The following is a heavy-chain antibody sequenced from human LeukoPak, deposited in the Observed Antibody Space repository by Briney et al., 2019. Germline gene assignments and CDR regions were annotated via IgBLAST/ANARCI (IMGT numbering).Heavy chain of an antibody. V-gene: IGHV3-7*01. Sequence: GGSLRLSCAASGFTFSSYWMSWVRQAPGKGLEWVANIKQDGSEKYYVDSVKGRFTISRDNAKNSLYLQMNSLRAEDTAVYYCARDRVKWLRNVDYWGQGTLVTVSS. CDR2: IKQDGSEK. D-gene: IGHD5-12*01. CDR1: GFTFSSYW. CDR3: ARDRVKWLRNVDY. J-gene: IGHJ4*02.